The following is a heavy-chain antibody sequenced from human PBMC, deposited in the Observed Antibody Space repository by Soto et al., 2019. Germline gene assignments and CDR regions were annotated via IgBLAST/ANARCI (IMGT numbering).Heavy chain of an antibody. V-gene: IGHV4-31*03. CDR2: IYYSGST. D-gene: IGHD2-15*01. Sequence: QVQLQESGPGLVKPSQTLSLTCTVSGGSISSGGYYWSWIRQHPGKGLEWIGYIYYSGSTYYNPSLKSRVTISVDTSKIQCSLKLSSVTAADTAVYYCARARRLGGGSNWFDPWGQGTLVTVSS. J-gene: IGHJ5*02. CDR3: ARARRLGGGSNWFDP. CDR1: GGSISSGGYY.